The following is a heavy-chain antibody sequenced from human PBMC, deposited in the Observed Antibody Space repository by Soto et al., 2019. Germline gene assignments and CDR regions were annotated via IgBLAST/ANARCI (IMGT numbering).Heavy chain of an antibody. Sequence: EVQLVESGGASVQRGGSLRLSCAASGFSFGDYWMSWVRQAPGKGLEWVAHMKKDGSEKYYVDSVKGRFTVSRDNSRNALYMKMNSLRAEDTAVYYCAKLGSGYYTGLYFDYWGQGTLVTVSS. V-gene: IGHV3-7*03. CDR3: AKLGSGYYTGLYFDY. CDR2: MKKDGSEK. CDR1: GFSFGDYW. D-gene: IGHD3-3*01. J-gene: IGHJ4*02.